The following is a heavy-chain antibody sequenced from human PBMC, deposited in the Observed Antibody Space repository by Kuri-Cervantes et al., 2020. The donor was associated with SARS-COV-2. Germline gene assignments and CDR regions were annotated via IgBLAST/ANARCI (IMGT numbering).Heavy chain of an antibody. D-gene: IGHD5-12*01. V-gene: IGHV3-7*01. CDR3: AREPQGYSGYDYFDY. Sequence: ETLSLTCAASGFTFSSYWMSWVRQAQGKGLEWVANIKQDGSEKYYVDSVKGRFTISRDNAKNSLYLQMNSLRAEDTAVYYCAREPQGYSGYDYFDYWGQGTLITVSS. J-gene: IGHJ4*02. CDR2: IKQDGSEK. CDR1: GFTFSSYW.